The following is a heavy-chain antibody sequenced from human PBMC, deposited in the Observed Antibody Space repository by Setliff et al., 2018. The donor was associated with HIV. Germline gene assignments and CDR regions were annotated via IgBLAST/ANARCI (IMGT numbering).Heavy chain of an antibody. D-gene: IGHD4-17*01. CDR1: GGPVGSGSYY. Sequence: SETLSLTCSVSGGPVGSGSYYWSWIRQSPGKGLEWLGNIYYSGSTTYNPSLRSRVTISIDTSKNQFSLNLRSVTAADTAVYYCARDPPGYGDSKDYWGQGKLVTVSS. V-gene: IGHV4-61*01. J-gene: IGHJ4*02. CDR3: ARDPPGYGDSKDY. CDR2: IYYSGST.